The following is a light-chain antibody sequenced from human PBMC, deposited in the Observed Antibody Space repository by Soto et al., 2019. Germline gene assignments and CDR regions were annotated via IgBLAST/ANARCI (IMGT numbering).Light chain of an antibody. V-gene: IGLV1-44*01. J-gene: IGLJ1*01. Sequence: QSVLTQPPSASGTPGQGVTISCSGSSSNIGSNSVNWYQQFPGRAPKLLMYYDNQRPSGVPERFSGSKSGTSASLAISGLQSEDEADYFCAAWDKSLDGFYLFGTATTVAVL. CDR2: YDN. CDR1: SSNIGSNS. CDR3: AAWDKSLDGFYL.